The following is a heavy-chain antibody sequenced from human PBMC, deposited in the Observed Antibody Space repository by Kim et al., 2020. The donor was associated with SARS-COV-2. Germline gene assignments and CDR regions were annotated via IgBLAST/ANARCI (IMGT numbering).Heavy chain of an antibody. CDR1: GGSISSYY. D-gene: IGHD5-12*01. J-gene: IGHJ4*02. V-gene: IGHV4-59*13. Sequence: SETLSLTCTVSGGSISSYYWSWIRQPPGKGLEWIGYIYYSGSTNYNPSLKSRVTISVDKSNNQFSLKLSSVTAADTAVYYCARKRGYSLGDWGQGTLVTVSS. CDR3: ARKRGYSLGD. CDR2: IYYSGST.